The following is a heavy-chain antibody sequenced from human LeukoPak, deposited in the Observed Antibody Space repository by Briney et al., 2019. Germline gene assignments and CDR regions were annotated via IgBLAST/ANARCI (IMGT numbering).Heavy chain of an antibody. D-gene: IGHD5-18*01. J-gene: IGHJ6*03. Sequence: SENLSLNCTVSGGFISNSNYYWGWIRQPPGKGLEWIGEINHSGSTNYNPSLKSRVTISVDTSKNQFSLKLSSVTAADTAVYYCARGPRGYSYGYGPAYYYYMDVWGKGTTVTVSS. CDR1: GGFISNSNYY. CDR3: ARGPRGYSYGYGPAYYYYMDV. V-gene: IGHV4-39*07. CDR2: INHSGST.